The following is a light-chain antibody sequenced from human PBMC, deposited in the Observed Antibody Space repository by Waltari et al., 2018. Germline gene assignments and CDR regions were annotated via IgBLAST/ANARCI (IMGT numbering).Light chain of an antibody. V-gene: IGLV2-11*01. CDR3: CSFAGTYTI. CDR1: SRDIGGYNY. J-gene: IGLJ2*01. Sequence: QSALTQPRPVSGSPGPSVTISCTGPSRDIGGYNYVSWYQQHPGKAPKLMIYDVSERPSGVPDRFSVSKSGNTASLTISGLQAEDEADYYCCSFAGTYTIFGGGTRLTVL. CDR2: DVS.